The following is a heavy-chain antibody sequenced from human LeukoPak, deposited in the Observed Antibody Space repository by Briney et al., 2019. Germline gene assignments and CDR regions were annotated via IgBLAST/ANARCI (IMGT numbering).Heavy chain of an antibody. Sequence: GGSLRLSCAASGFTFSDYYMTWIRQAPGKGLEWVSYISTSGKTIYYADSVKGRFTISRDNAKNSLYLQMNSLRAEDTAVYYCAELGITMIGGVWGKGTTVTISS. CDR2: ISTSGKTI. CDR3: AELGITMIGGV. V-gene: IGHV3-11*04. J-gene: IGHJ6*04. CDR1: GFTFSDYY. D-gene: IGHD3-10*02.